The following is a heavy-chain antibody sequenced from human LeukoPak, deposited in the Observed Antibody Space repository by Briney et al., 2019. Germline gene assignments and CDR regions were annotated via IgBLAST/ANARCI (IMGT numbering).Heavy chain of an antibody. CDR3: ARDLATVKTGPDY. D-gene: IGHD4-11*01. CDR1: GFTFSSYS. J-gene: IGHJ4*02. Sequence: PGGSLRLSCAASGFTFSSYSMNWVRQAPGKGLEWVSSISSSSSYIYYADSVKGRFTISRGNPKNSLYLQMNSLRAEDTALYYCARDLATVKTGPDYWGQGTLVSVSS. V-gene: IGHV3-21*01. CDR2: ISSSSSYI.